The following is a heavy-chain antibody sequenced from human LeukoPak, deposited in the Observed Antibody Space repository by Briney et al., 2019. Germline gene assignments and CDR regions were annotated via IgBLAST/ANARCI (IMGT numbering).Heavy chain of an antibody. CDR2: SSGSGGST. Sequence: GGSLRLSCAASGFTFSSYAMSLVRRAPGKGLERVSASSGSGGSTYYADSVKGRFTISRDNSKNTLYLQMNSLRAEDTAVYYCAKESGSGELGFDAFDIWGQGTMVTVSS. D-gene: IGHD1-26*01. V-gene: IGHV3-23*01. CDR3: AKESGSGELGFDAFDI. J-gene: IGHJ3*02. CDR1: GFTFSSYA.